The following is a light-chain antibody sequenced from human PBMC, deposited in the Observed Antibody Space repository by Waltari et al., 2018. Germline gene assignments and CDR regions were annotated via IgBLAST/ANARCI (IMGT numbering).Light chain of an antibody. CDR3: AAWDDSLNGWV. CDR2: SNN. J-gene: IGLJ3*02. V-gene: IGLV1-44*01. Sequence: QSVLTQPPSASGTPGQRVTISCSGSSSNIGGNTVNWYQQLPGTAPKLLISSNNRRPSGVPDRFSGSKSGTSASLAISGLQSEDEADYYCAAWDDSLNGWVFGGGTKLTVL. CDR1: SSNIGGNT.